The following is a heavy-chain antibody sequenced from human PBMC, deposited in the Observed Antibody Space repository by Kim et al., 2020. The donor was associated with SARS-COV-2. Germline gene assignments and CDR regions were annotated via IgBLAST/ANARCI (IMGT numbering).Heavy chain of an antibody. D-gene: IGHD3-9*01. Sequence: GGSLRLSCAASGFTFSSYWMNWVRQAPGKGLVWVSRINSDGSSTSYADSVKGRFTISRDNAKNTLYLQMNSLRAEDTAVYYCARDGGFDWLLYHFYGMDVGAQETAVTVS. CDR3: ARDGGFDWLLYHFYGMDV. J-gene: IGHJ6*02. V-gene: IGHV3-74*01. CDR1: GFTFSSYW. CDR2: INSDGSST.